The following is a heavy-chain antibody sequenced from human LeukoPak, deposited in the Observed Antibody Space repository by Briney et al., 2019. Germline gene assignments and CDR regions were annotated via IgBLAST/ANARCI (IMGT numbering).Heavy chain of an antibody. D-gene: IGHD2-2*01. CDR2: IHYSETT. Sequence: PSETLSLTCTVSGGSISSGNYYWGWIRQPPVKGLEWIASIHYSETTYYNPSPKSRVTISVDTSKNHFSLELSSVTAADTAVYYCARGPTYQPIDYWGQGTLVTVSS. V-gene: IGHV4-39*02. J-gene: IGHJ4*02. CDR3: ARGPTYQPIDY. CDR1: GGSISSGNYY.